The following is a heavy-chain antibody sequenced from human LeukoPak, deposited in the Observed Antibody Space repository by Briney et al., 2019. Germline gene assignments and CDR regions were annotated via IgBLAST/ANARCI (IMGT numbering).Heavy chain of an antibody. CDR1: GGSISSGGYS. Sequence: PSETLSLTCAVSGGSISSGGYSWSWLRQPPGKGLEWIGYIYHSGSTYYNPSLKSRVTISVDRSKNQFSLKLSSVTAADTAVYYCARGSGYDFALGYWGQGTLVTVSS. V-gene: IGHV4-30-2*01. D-gene: IGHD5-12*01. J-gene: IGHJ4*02. CDR2: IYHSGST. CDR3: ARGSGYDFALGY.